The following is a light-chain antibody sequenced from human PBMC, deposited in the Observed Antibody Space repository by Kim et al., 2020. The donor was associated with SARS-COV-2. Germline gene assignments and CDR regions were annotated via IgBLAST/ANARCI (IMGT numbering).Light chain of an antibody. CDR3: QRSRSWPQT. J-gene: IGKJ2*01. CDR1: QNIWTS. CDR2: DAS. V-gene: IGKV3-15*01. Sequence: EIVMTQSPATLSVSPGESATLSCRASQNIWTSVAWYQQRGGQAPRLLIVDASTRTNGAPARFSGSGSGTEFTLTITSLQPEDSAVYYCQRSRSWPQTFGQGTKLEI.